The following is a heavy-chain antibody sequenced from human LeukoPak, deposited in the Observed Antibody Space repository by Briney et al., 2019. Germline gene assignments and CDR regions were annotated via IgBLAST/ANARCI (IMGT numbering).Heavy chain of an antibody. CDR2: ISFSVNTK. Sequence: GGSLRLSCAASGFTFSHYSMNWVRQAPGKGLEWVSYISFSVNTKYYGDSVKGRFTISRDNSKNTLYLQMNSLRLEDTAVYYCAKVEGYTYGPSDYWGQRTLVTVSS. V-gene: IGHV3-48*01. D-gene: IGHD5-18*01. CDR1: GFTFSHYS. CDR3: AKVEGYTYGPSDY. J-gene: IGHJ4*02.